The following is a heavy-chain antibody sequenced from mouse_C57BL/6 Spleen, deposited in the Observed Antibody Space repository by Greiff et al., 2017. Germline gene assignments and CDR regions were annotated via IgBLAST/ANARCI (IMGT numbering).Heavy chain of an antibody. V-gene: IGHV6-3*01. D-gene: IGHD1-1*01. J-gene: IGHJ1*03. CDR2: IRLKSDNYAT. CDR3: TALYYGVYFDV. CDR1: GFTFSNYW. Sequence: EVKLEESGGGLVQPGGSMKLSCVASGFTFSNYWMNWVRQSPEKGLEWVAQIRLKSDNYATHYAESVKGRFTISRDDSKSSVYLQMNNLRAEDTGIYYCTALYYGVYFDVWGTGTTVTVSS.